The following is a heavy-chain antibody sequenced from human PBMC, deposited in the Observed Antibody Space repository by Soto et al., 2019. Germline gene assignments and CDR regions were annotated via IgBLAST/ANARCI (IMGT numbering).Heavy chain of an antibody. CDR2: IYYTGST. V-gene: IGHV4-31*03. D-gene: IGHD5-12*01. J-gene: IGHJ4*02. Sequence: QVQLQESGPGLVKPSQTLSLTCTVSGGSISSGGYYWSWIRQHPGTGLEWIGYIYYTGSTHYNPSLNSRATISVDTSKPQFSLNLRSVTAADTAVYYCVRSDASGIDFWGQGILVTVSS. CDR1: GGSISSGGYY. CDR3: VRSDASGIDF.